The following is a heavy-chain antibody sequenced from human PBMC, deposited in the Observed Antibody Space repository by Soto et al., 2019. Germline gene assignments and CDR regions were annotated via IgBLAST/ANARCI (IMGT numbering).Heavy chain of an antibody. CDR1: GFTFSSYA. J-gene: IGHJ4*02. CDR3: ERDKFGGYSSSFIQY. Sequence: QVQLVESGGGVVQPGRSLRLSCAASGFTFSSYAMHWVRQAPGKGLEWVAVISYDGSNKYYADSVKGRFTISRDNSKNTLYLQMNSLRAEDTAVYYCERDKFGGYSSSFIQYWGQGTLVTVSS. V-gene: IGHV3-30-3*01. D-gene: IGHD6-13*01. CDR2: ISYDGSNK.